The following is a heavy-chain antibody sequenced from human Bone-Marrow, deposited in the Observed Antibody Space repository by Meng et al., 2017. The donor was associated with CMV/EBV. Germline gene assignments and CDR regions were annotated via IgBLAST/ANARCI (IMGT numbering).Heavy chain of an antibody. D-gene: IGHD3-3*01. Sequence: VSLRLSCTGSGGSISSYYWSWIRQPPGKALEWIGYMSDRGRTNYNPSLRSRVTMSVDTSKNHFSLKPSSLTAADTAVYYCARELYYDFWNAHDGWGQGTLVTVSS. CDR2: MSDRGRT. CDR3: ARELYYDFWNAHDG. CDR1: GGSISSYY. J-gene: IGHJ4*02. V-gene: IGHV4-59*12.